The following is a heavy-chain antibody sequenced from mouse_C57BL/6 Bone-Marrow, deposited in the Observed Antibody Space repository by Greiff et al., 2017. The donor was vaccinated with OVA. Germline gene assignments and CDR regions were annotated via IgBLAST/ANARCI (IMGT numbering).Heavy chain of an antibody. D-gene: IGHD1-1*01. J-gene: IGHJ4*01. V-gene: IGHV14-3*01. CDR1: GFNIKNTY. CDR3: ARGNFGSSFYAMDY. Sequence: EVQGVESVAELVRPGASVKLSCTASGFNIKNTYMHWVKQRPEQGLEWIGRIDPANDNTKYAPKFQGKATMTADTSSNTAYLQLSSLSSEDTAVYCCARGNFGSSFYAMDYWGQGTPVTVSS. CDR2: IDPANDNT.